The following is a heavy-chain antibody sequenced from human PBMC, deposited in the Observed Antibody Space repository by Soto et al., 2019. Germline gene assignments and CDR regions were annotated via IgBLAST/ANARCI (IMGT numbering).Heavy chain of an antibody. Sequence: GASVKVSCKASGYSFTSYGISWVRQAPGQGLEWMGWISAYNGNTNYAQKLQGRVTMTTDTSTSTAYMELRSLRSDYTAVYYCAIIVNVWWLRHNDFWGQGTLVTVSS. D-gene: IGHD5-12*01. CDR1: GYSFTSYG. J-gene: IGHJ4*02. V-gene: IGHV1-18*04. CDR3: AIIVNVWWLRHNDF. CDR2: ISAYNGNT.